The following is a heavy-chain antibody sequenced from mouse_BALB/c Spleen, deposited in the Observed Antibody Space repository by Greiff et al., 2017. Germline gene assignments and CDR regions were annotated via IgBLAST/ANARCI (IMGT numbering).Heavy chain of an antibody. J-gene: IGHJ4*01. CDR2: ISSGSSTI. Sequence: EVKLMESGGGLVKPGGSLKLSCAASGFTFSSFGMHWVRQAPEKGLEWVAYISSGSSTIYYADTVKGRFTISRDNPKNTLFLQMTSLRSEDTAMYYCARGDYDAMDYWGQGTSVTVSS. CDR1: GFTFSSFG. V-gene: IGHV5-17*02. CDR3: ARGDYDAMDY.